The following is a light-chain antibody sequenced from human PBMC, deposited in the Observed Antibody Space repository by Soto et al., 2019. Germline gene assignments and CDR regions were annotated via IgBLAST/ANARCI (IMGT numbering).Light chain of an antibody. CDR2: GAS. Sequence: EIVMTQSPATLSVSPGERATLSSRASQSVSSNLAWYQQKPGQAPRLLIYGASTRATGIPARFSGSGSGTELTLTISSLQSEDFAVYYCQQYNNWPPGFGQGTKVEIK. CDR1: QSVSSN. CDR3: QQYNNWPPG. V-gene: IGKV3D-15*01. J-gene: IGKJ1*01.